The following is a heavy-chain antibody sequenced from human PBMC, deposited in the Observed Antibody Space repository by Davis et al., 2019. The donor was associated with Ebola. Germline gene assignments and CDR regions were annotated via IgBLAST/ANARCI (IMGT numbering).Heavy chain of an antibody. CDR2: IWYDGSNK. V-gene: IGHV3-30*02. CDR3: AKDLNPYYYDSSGYATAH. Sequence: GESLKISCAASGFTFSSYGMHWVRQAPGKGLEWVAVIWYDGSNKYYADSVKGRFTISRDNSKNTLYLQMNSLRAEDTAVYYCAKDLNPYYYDSSGYATAHWGQGTLVTVSS. J-gene: IGHJ4*02. D-gene: IGHD3-22*01. CDR1: GFTFSSYG.